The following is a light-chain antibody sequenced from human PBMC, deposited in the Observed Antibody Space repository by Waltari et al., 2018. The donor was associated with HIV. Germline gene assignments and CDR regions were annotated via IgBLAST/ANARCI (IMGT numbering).Light chain of an antibody. CDR1: QDITNF. CDR2: DAS. J-gene: IGKJ2*01. CDR3: QQYDDVPVT. V-gene: IGKV1-33*01. Sequence: DIQMTQSPSSLSAFVGDRVTITCQASQDITNFLNWYQQKPGEAPKLLTYDASNLKTGAPSRFSGGGFGTHFTFTITSLQPEDIGTYYCQQYDDVPVTFGQGTKLEI.